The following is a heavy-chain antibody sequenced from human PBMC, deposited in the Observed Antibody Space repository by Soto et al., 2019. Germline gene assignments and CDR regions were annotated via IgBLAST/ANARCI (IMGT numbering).Heavy chain of an antibody. D-gene: IGHD6-6*01. CDR3: ARDRRQLGFDP. CDR1: GFTFSSYA. Sequence: QVQLVESGGGVVQPGRSLRLSCAASGFTFSSYAMHWVRQAPGKGLEWVAVISYDGSNKYYADSVKGRFTISRDNSKNTRYLQMDSLIAECTAVYYCARDRRQLGFDPWGQGTLVTVSS. CDR2: ISYDGSNK. J-gene: IGHJ5*02. V-gene: IGHV3-30-3*01.